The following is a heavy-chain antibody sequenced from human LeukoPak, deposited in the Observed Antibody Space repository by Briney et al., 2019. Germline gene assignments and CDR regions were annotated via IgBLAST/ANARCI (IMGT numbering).Heavy chain of an antibody. J-gene: IGHJ4*02. Sequence: GGSLRLSCAASGFTLSSYSINWVRQAPGKGLEWVSAISGSGGRTYYADSLKGRFTISRDNSKNTLYLQMNSLRAEDTAVYYCAKVFYRPTMIAVITKGYFDYWGQGTLVTVSS. D-gene: IGHD3-22*01. CDR1: GFTLSSYS. CDR3: AKVFYRPTMIAVITKGYFDY. V-gene: IGHV3-23*01. CDR2: ISGSGGRT.